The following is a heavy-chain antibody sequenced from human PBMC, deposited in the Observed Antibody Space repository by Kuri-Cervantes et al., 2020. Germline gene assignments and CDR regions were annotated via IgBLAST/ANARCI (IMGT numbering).Heavy chain of an antibody. CDR1: GGSISSYY. V-gene: IGHV4-59*01. D-gene: IGHD2-15*01. CDR3: ASYCSGGSCYSGYFQH. CDR2: IYYSGST. J-gene: IGHJ1*01. Sequence: SETLSLTCTVSGGSISSYYWSWIRQPPGKGLEWIGYIYYSGSTNYNPSLKSRVTISVDTSKNQFSLKLSSVTAADTALYYCASYCSGGSCYSGYFQHWGQGTLVTVSS.